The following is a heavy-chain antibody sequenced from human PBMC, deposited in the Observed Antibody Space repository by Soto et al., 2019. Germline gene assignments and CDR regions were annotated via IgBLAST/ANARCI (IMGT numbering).Heavy chain of an antibody. J-gene: IGHJ3*02. CDR2: IWYDGSNK. V-gene: IGHV3-33*01. CDR1: GFTFSSYG. Sequence: GGSLRLSCAASGFTFSSYGMHWVRQAPGKGLEWVAVIWYDGSNKYYADSVKGRFTISRDNSKNTLYRQMNSLRAEDTAEYYCAREGTGYPRVVPAAMKENAFDIWGQGTMVTVSS. CDR3: AREGTGYPRVVPAAMKENAFDI. D-gene: IGHD2-2*01.